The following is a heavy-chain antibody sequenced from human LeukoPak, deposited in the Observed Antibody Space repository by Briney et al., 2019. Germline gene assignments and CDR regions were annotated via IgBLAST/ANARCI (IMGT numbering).Heavy chain of an antibody. CDR2: ISSSSSYI. CDR3: ASMYSSPGNFVADIVATTRSGVY. V-gene: IGHV3-21*01. Sequence: PGGSLRLSCAASGFTFSSYSMDWVRQAPGKGLEWVSSISSSSSYIYYADSVKGRFTISRDNAKNSLYLQMNSLRAEDTAVYYCASMYSSPGNFVADIVATTRSGVYWGQGTLVTVSS. D-gene: IGHD5-12*01. J-gene: IGHJ4*02. CDR1: GFTFSSYS.